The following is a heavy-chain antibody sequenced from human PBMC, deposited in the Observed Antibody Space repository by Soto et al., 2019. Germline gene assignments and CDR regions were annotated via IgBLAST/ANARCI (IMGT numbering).Heavy chain of an antibody. Sequence: EVQLVESGGGLVQPGGSLRLSCAASGFTFSSHWMSWVRQAPGKGLEWVANIKQDGSETYYVDSVKGRFTISRDNAKSSLYLQMNSLRAEDTAVYYCARRGTYYLNWFDPWGQGTLDTVSS. CDR3: ARRGTYYLNWFDP. J-gene: IGHJ5*02. D-gene: IGHD3-10*01. CDR1: GFTFSSHW. V-gene: IGHV3-7*01. CDR2: IKQDGSET.